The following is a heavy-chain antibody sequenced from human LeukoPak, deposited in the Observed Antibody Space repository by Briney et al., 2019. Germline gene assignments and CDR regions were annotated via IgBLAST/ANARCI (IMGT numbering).Heavy chain of an antibody. J-gene: IGHJ4*02. CDR1: GYTFTHQW. Sequence: GESLRISCKASGYTFTHQWIGWVRQKSGSGLEWMGIIYPRESDTRYSPSFQGHVTISADTSINTAYLERSRLEASDTAIYYCARHSDVIGAIWGQGTLVTVSS. D-gene: IGHD3-10*01. CDR2: IYPRESDT. CDR3: ARHSDVIGAI. V-gene: IGHV5-51*01.